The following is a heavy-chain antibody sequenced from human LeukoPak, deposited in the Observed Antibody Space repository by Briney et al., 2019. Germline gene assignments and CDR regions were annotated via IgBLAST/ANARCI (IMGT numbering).Heavy chain of an antibody. V-gene: IGHV4-30-4*08. J-gene: IGHJ5*02. CDR3: ARDCYCSSTSCYGYNWFDP. CDR2: IYYSGST. CDR1: GGSISSGDSY. D-gene: IGHD2-2*01. Sequence: PSQTLSLTCTVSGGSISSGDSYWSWIRQPPGKGLEWIGYIYYSGSTYYNPSLKSRVTISVDTSKNQFSLKLSSVTAADTAVYYCARDCYCSSTSCYGYNWFDPWGQGTLVTVYS.